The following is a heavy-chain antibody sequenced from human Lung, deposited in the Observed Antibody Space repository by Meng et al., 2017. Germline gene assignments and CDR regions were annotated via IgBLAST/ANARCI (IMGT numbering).Heavy chain of an antibody. J-gene: IGHJ4*02. D-gene: IGHD2-21*02. Sequence: QGQSVQSGVEVKKPGASVKVSCKASGYTFTSYAMHWVRQAPGQRLEWMGWINAGNGNAKYSQKFQGRVTITRDTSASTAYMELSSLRSEDTAVYYCARGDYCGGDCYWFDYWGQGTLVTVSS. V-gene: IGHV1-3*01. CDR1: GYTFTSYA. CDR2: INAGNGNA. CDR3: ARGDYCGGDCYWFDY.